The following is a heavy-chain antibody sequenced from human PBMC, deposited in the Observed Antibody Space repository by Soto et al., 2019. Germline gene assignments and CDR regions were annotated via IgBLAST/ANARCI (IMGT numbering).Heavy chain of an antibody. CDR1: GYTFTGYY. CDR2: INPNSGGT. D-gene: IGHD1-26*01. J-gene: IGHJ6*02. CDR3: ASPGRWGGYFSDYYYGMDV. Sequence: ASVKVSCKASGYTFTGYYMHWVRQAPGQGLEWMGWINPNSGGTNYAQKFQGRVTMTRDTSISTAYMELSRLRSDDTAMYYCASPGRWGGYFSDYYYGMDVWGQGTTVTVSS. V-gene: IGHV1-2*02.